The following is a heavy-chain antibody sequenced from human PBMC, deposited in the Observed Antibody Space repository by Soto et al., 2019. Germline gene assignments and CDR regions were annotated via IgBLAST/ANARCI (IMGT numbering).Heavy chain of an antibody. J-gene: IGHJ6*03. V-gene: IGHV1-2*02. CDR2: INPNGGAT. D-gene: IGHD5-12*01. CDR3: ARERGGATATLDYYYFYMDV. CDR1: GDSFSAFY. Sequence: QVQLVQSGAEVKKPGASVKVSCKTSGDSFSAFYLHWVRQAPGQGLEWLGWINPNGGATKYAQKFRGRVATTRDTSIRTAYLELSSLRSDDTAIYYCARERGGATATLDYYYFYMDVWGKGTTVTVSS.